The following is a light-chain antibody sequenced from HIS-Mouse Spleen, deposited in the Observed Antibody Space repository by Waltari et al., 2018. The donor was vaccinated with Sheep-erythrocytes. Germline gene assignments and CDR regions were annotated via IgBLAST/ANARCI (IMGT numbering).Light chain of an antibody. J-gene: IGLJ3*02. CDR2: EGS. V-gene: IGLV2-23*01. CDR3: CSYAGSSTPWV. CDR1: SSDVGSYNL. Sequence: GQSITISCTGTSSDVGSYNLVSWYQQHPGKAPKLMIYEGSKRPSGVSNRFSGSKSGNTASLTISGLQAEDEAVYYCCSYAGSSTPWVFGGGTKLTVL.